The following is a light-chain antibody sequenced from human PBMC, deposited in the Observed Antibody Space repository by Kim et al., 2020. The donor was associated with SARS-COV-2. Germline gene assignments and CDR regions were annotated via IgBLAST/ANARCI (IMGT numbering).Light chain of an antibody. V-gene: IGLV7-43*01. J-gene: IGLJ3*02. CDR1: TGAVTNAYL. CDR2: KTD. Sequence: QTVVTQEPSLTVSPGGTVTLTCASSTGAVTNAYLANWFQQKPGQAPTALIYKTDNRHSWTPARFSGFLVGGKAALTLSGAQTEDEADYYCLLYFGSIGRGWIFGGGTQLTVL. CDR3: LLYFGSIGRGWI.